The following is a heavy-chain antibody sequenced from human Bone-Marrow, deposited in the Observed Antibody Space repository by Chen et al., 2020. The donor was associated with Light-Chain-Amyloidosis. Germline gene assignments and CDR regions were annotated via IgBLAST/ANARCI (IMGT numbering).Heavy chain of an antibody. Sequence: EVQLVESGGGLVQPGGSLRLSCAASGFTFSSYDMHWVRQATGKGREWVSAVGTAGDTYYPGAVKGRFTISRENAKNSLYLQMNSLRAGDTAVYYCARGGPFDSSGYYYAFDIWGQGTMVTVSS. CDR1: GFTFSSYD. CDR3: ARGGPFDSSGYYYAFDI. D-gene: IGHD3-22*01. V-gene: IGHV3-13*01. J-gene: IGHJ3*02. CDR2: VGTAGDT.